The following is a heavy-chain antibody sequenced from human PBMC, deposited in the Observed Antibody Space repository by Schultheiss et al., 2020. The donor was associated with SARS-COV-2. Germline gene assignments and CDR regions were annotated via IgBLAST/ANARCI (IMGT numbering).Heavy chain of an antibody. CDR2: ISSSSTI. CDR1: GFTFSDYY. J-gene: IGHJ3*02. Sequence: GGSLRLSCAASGFTFSDYYMNWVRQAPGKGLEWVSSISSSSTIYYADSVKGRFTISRDNAKNTLYLQMNGLRAEDTAIYYCSRNFDYGDNDAFGIWGQGTVVTVSS. D-gene: IGHD4-17*01. CDR3: SRNFDYGDNDAFGI. V-gene: IGHV3-69-1*01.